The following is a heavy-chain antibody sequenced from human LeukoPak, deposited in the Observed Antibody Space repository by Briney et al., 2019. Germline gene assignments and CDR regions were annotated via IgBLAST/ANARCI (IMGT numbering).Heavy chain of an antibody. CDR2: ISGTGGAT. CDR1: GFSFGNYA. J-gene: IGHJ5*01. D-gene: IGHD2-21*01. Sequence: PGGSLRPSCVASGFSFGNYAMSWVRQAPGKGLQWVSQISGTGGATWYAGFARDRFTISRDNSKKTLYLRMSGLRVEDTAMYYCVKDPRDTYGTNWFVSWGQGTLLIVSS. CDR3: VKDPRDTYGTNWFVS. V-gene: IGHV3-23*01.